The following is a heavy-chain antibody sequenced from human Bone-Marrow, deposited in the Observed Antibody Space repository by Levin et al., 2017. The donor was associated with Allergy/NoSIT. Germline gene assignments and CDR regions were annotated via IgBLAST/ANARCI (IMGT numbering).Heavy chain of an antibody. CDR2: LSYDGTTE. CDR1: EFTFENHG. CDR3: ERTGGNQRHDFDS. Sequence: GESLKISCVGSEFTFENHGIHWVRQAPGKGLEWVSVLSYDGTTEYYADSVKGRLTMSRDNSKNTGFLQIHSLRVGDTAVYYGERTGGNQRHDFDSWGQGTLVTVSS. J-gene: IGHJ4*02. V-gene: IGHV3-30*03. D-gene: IGHD1-1*01.